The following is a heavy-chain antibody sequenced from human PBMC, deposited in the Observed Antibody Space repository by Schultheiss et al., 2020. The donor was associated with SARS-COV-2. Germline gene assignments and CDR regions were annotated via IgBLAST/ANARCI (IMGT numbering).Heavy chain of an antibody. CDR3: TTDYSPALWYFDL. J-gene: IGHJ2*01. CDR2: ITGSGGRT. Sequence: GGSLRLSCAASGFTFSSYAMSWVRQAPGKGLEWVSTITGSGGRTYYADSVKGRFTISRDNSKNTLYLQMNSLKTEDTAVYYCTTDYSPALWYFDLWGRGTLVTVSS. D-gene: IGHD2-2*01. CDR1: GFTFSSYA. V-gene: IGHV3-23*01.